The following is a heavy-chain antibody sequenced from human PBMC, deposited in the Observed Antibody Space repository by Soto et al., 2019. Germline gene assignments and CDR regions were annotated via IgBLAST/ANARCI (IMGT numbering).Heavy chain of an antibody. D-gene: IGHD6-13*01. CDR2: INHSGST. V-gene: IGHV4-34*01. Sequence: QVQLQQWGAGLLKPSETLSLTCGVYGGSFSGYYWSWIRQPPGKGLEWIGEINHSGSTNYNTPSLKSRVTISVDTSKNQFSLKLSSVTAADTAVYYCARQFKGIAMRDYWGQGTLVTVSS. CDR3: ARQFKGIAMRDY. J-gene: IGHJ4*02. CDR1: GGSFSGYY.